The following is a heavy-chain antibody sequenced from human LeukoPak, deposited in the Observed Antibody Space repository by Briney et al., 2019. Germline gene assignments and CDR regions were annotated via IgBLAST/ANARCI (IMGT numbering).Heavy chain of an antibody. V-gene: IGHV4-59*01. CDR2: IYYSGST. J-gene: IGHJ4*02. CDR1: GGSISSYY. CDR3: AGNYGDYVDY. D-gene: IGHD4-17*01. Sequence: SETLSLTCTVSGGSISSYYWSWIRQPPGKGLEWIGYIYYSGSTNYNPSLKSRVTISVDTSKNQFSLKLSSVTAADTTVYYCAGNYGDYVDYWGQGTLVTVSS.